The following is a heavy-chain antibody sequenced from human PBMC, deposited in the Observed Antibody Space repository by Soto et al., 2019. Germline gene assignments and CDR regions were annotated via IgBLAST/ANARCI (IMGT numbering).Heavy chain of an antibody. CDR3: ARGPPNTY. J-gene: IGHJ4*02. CDR2: IYHSGST. Sequence: QLQLQESGSGLVKPSQTLSLTCAGSVGSISSGGYSWSWIRQPPGKGLEWIGYIYHSGSTYYNPSLKMRVTIAVDMSNHQLSLKLSSVTAADPAVYDCARGPPNTYWGQGTLVTVSS. V-gene: IGHV4-30-2*01. CDR1: VGSISSGGYS. D-gene: IGHD2-8*01.